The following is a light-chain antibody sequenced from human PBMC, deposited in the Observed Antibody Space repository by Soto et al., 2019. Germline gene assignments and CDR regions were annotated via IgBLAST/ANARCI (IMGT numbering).Light chain of an antibody. CDR2: ATS. CDR1: QSGSSRY. J-gene: IGKJ1*01. Sequence: EIVLTQSPGTLSLSPGERATLSCRASQSGSSRYLASYQQKPGQAPRLLIYATSNRATGIPDRFSSSGSGTDFTLTITRLEPEDFAVYYCQQYGSSWTFGQGTKVEIK. CDR3: QQYGSSWT. V-gene: IGKV3-20*01.